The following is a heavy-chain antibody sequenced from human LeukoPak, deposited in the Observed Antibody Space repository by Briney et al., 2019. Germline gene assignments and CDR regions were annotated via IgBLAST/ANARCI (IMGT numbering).Heavy chain of an antibody. D-gene: IGHD2-21*01. CDR3: ARGLTRDYYYYMDV. Sequence: PGGSLRLSCAVSGFTFSDYHMNWIRQAPGEGLQWISYIGIGDSTTQYADSVKGRFTISRDNAKNSLYLQMNSLRAEDTAVYYCARGLTRDYYYYMDVWGKGTTVTVSS. J-gene: IGHJ6*03. CDR2: IGIGDSTT. V-gene: IGHV3-11*04. CDR1: GFTFSDYH.